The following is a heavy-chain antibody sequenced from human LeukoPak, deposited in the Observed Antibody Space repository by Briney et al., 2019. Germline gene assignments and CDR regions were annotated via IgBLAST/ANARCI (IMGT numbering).Heavy chain of an antibody. CDR2: IKQDGTEK. Sequence: GGSLRLSCAASGFTFSSYWMSWVRQAPGKGLEWVANIKQDGTEKYYVDSVKGRFTISRDNAKNSLYLQMNSLRAENTAVYYCARGIAVAGYYYYMDVWGKGTTVTISS. D-gene: IGHD6-19*01. CDR1: GFTFSSYW. CDR3: ARGIAVAGYYYYMDV. J-gene: IGHJ6*03. V-gene: IGHV3-7*01.